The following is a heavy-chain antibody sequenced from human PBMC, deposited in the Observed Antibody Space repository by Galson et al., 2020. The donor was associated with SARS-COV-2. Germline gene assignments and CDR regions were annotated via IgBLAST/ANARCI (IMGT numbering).Heavy chain of an antibody. V-gene: IGHV3-33*01. CDR1: GFTFSSYG. CDR2: IWYDGSNK. J-gene: IGHJ3*02. D-gene: IGHD1-26*01. CDR3: ARESFVGAWENAFDI. Sequence: GESLKISCAASGFTFSSYGMHWVRQAPGKGLEWVAVIWYDGSNKYYADSVKGRFTISRDNSKNTLYLQMNSLRAEDTAVYYCARESFVGAWENAFDIWGQGIMVTVSS.